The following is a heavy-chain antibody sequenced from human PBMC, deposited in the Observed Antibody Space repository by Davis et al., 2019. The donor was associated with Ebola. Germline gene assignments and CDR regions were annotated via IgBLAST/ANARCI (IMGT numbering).Heavy chain of an antibody. CDR1: GGSISSYY. CDR3: ARGQIAADSSD. J-gene: IGHJ4*02. V-gene: IGHV4-59*01. Sequence: PSETLSLTCTVSGGSISSYYWSWIRQPPGKGLEWIGYIYYSGSTNYNPSLKSRVTISVDTSKNQFSLKLSSVTAADTAVYYCARGQIAADSSDWGQGTLVTVSS. CDR2: IYYSGST. D-gene: IGHD6-13*01.